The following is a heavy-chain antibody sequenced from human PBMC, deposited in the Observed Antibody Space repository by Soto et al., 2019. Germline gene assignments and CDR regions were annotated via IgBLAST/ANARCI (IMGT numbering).Heavy chain of an antibody. CDR1: GYSFTSYW. J-gene: IGHJ4*02. D-gene: IGHD3-16*01. Sequence: GASLKISCKGSGYSFTSYWIGWVRQMPGKGLEWMGIIYPGDSDTRYSPSFQGQVTISADKSISTAYLQWSSLKASDTAMYYCARRGYDYVWGSLGFDYWGQGTLVTVSS. CDR2: IYPGDSDT. V-gene: IGHV5-51*01. CDR3: ARRGYDYVWGSLGFDY.